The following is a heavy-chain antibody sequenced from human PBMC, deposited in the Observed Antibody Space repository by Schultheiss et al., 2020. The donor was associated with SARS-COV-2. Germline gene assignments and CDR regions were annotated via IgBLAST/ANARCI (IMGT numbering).Heavy chain of an antibody. CDR1: GFTFSSYA. CDR3: ARDGGEGITFFGVVRHYYYMDV. D-gene: IGHD3-3*01. J-gene: IGHJ6*03. CDR2: ISYDGSNK. V-gene: IGHV3-30*04. Sequence: LKISCAASGFTFSSYAMHWVRQAPGKGLEWVAVISYDGSNKYYADSVKGRFTISRDNSKNTLYLQMNSLRAEDTAVYYCARDGGEGITFFGVVRHYYYMDVWGKGTTVTVSS.